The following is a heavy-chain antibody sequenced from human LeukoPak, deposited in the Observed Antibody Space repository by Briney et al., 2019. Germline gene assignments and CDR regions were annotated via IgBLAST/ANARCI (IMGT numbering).Heavy chain of an antibody. Sequence: SETLSLTCSVSGYSFTSGHYWGWIRQPPGKGLEWIANIYHTGSAHYNPSLKSRVTISVDTPKDQFSLKLSSVTAADTAVYSCARYCTSTTCIRRGFDYWGQGTLVTVSS. CDR1: GYSFTSGHY. CDR3: ARYCTSTTCIRRGFDY. V-gene: IGHV4-38-2*01. CDR2: IYHTGSA. J-gene: IGHJ4*02. D-gene: IGHD2-2*01.